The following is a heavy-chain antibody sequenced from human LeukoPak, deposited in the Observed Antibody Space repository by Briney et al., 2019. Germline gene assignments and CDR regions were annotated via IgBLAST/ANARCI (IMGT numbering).Heavy chain of an antibody. J-gene: IGHJ4*02. Sequence: GGSLRLSCAASGFTFSSYGMHWVRQAPGKGLEWVAVIWYDGSNKYYADSVKGRFTISRDNSKNTLYLRMNGLRAEDTAVYYCARPTYSGSYYWFDYWGQGTLVTVSS. CDR1: GFTFSSYG. V-gene: IGHV3-33*08. D-gene: IGHD1-26*01. CDR3: ARPTYSGSYYWFDY. CDR2: IWYDGSNK.